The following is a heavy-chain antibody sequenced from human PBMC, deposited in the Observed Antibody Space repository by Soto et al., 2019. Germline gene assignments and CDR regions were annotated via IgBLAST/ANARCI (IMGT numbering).Heavy chain of an antibody. Sequence: SETPSLTCTVSGGSISSYYWSWIRQPPGKGLEXXGXXXXXGXXXYNPSLKSRVAISVDTSKNQFSLKLSSVTAADTAVYYCASKGAADIWGQGTMVTVSS. CDR2: XXXXGXX. V-gene: IGHV4-59*01. J-gene: IGHJ3*02. D-gene: IGHD1-26*01. CDR1: GGSISSYY. CDR3: ASKGAADI.